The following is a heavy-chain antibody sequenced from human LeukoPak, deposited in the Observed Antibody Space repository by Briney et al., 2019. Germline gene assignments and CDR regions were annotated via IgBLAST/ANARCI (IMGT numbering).Heavy chain of an antibody. CDR3: ARGGAARLHFQN. V-gene: IGHV4-59*01. CDR1: GGSISTYY. CDR2: IYHSGST. D-gene: IGHD6-6*01. Sequence: DPSETLSLICTVSGGSISTYYWNWIRQPPGKGLEWIGYIYHSGSTNYNPSLQSRVTISVDTSKNQFSLNLNSVTAADTAVYYCARGGAARLHFQNWGQGTLVTVSS. J-gene: IGHJ1*01.